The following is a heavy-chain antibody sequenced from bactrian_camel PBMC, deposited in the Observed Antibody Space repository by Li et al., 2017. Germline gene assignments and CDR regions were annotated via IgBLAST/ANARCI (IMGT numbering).Heavy chain of an antibody. D-gene: IGHD1*01. J-gene: IGHJ4*01. V-gene: IGHV3-2*01. CDR2: IYGSLYGSNT. CDR1: GFTFSNSKNH. CDR3: AAGPTPMLSIQLLSARTYNY. Sequence: QLVESGGGLVQPGGSLRLSCAASGFTFSNSKNHITWVRQAPGKGLEGVSSIYGSLYGSNTYYADSVKGRFTISRDNAKNTVYLQMNSLKPEDTAMYYCAAGPTPMLSIQLLSARTYNYWGQGTQVTVS.